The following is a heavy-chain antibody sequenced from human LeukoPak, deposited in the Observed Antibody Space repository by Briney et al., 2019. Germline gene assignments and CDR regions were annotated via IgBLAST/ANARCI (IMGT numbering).Heavy chain of an antibody. V-gene: IGHV3-7*01. J-gene: IGHJ4*02. D-gene: IGHD6-19*01. CDR2: INQDGSEK. CDR3: ARGPTLIGVAGTWPLDY. Sequence: PGGSLRLSCAASGFPFSSYWMNWVRQAPGKGLEWVANINQDGSEKYYVDSVKGRFTISRDNGKNSLYLQLNSLRAEDTAVYYCARGPTLIGVAGTWPLDYWGQGTLVIVSS. CDR1: GFPFSSYW.